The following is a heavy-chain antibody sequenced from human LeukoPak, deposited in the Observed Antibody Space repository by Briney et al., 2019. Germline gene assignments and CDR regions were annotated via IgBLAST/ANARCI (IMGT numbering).Heavy chain of an antibody. D-gene: IGHD3-10*01. CDR1: GYTFTGYY. Sequence: ASVKVSCKASGYTFTGYYMHWVRQAPGQGLEWMGRINPNSGGTNYAQKFQGRVTMTRDTSISTAYMGLSRLRSDDTAVYYCAREGGDPAWFDIWGQGTMVTVSS. CDR3: AREGGDPAWFDI. J-gene: IGHJ3*02. V-gene: IGHV1-2*06. CDR2: INPNSGGT.